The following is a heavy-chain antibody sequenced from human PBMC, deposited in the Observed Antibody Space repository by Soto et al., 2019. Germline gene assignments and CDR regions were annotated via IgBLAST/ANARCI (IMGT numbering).Heavy chain of an antibody. V-gene: IGHV4-61*01. D-gene: IGHD6-19*01. Sequence: SETLSLTCTVSGGSVSANSYYWHWIRLPPGKGLQWVGHSYHTGIIQYNPSLKSRAPISVDTSKNQFSLKLSSVTVADTAVYYCARSQMVAGLSYWGQGTLVTVSS. CDR2: SYHTGII. J-gene: IGHJ4*02. CDR1: GGSVSANSYY. CDR3: ARSQMVAGLSY.